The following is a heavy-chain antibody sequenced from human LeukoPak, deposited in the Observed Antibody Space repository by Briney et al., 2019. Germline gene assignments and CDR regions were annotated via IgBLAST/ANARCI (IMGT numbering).Heavy chain of an antibody. Sequence: GGSLRLSCAASGFTFSSYAMSWVRQAPGKGLEWVSAISGSGGSTYYADSVKVRFTISRDNSKNTLYLQMNSLRAEDTAVYYCAKDPGYGDYGGGGYYGMDVWGQGTTVTVSS. J-gene: IGHJ6*02. CDR3: AKDPGYGDYGGGGYYGMDV. CDR2: ISGSGGST. CDR1: GFTFSSYA. D-gene: IGHD4-17*01. V-gene: IGHV3-23*01.